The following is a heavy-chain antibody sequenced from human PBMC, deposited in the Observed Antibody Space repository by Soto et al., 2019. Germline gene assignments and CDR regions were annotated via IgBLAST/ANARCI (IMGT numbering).Heavy chain of an antibody. D-gene: IGHD3-3*01. CDR2: IYYSGST. Sequence: SETLSLTCTVSGGSIISSSYYWGWIRQPPGKGLEWIGSIYYSGSTYYNPSLKSRVTISVDTSKNQFSPKLSSVTAADTAVYYCARRLHITIFGVVIAWFDPWGQGTLVTVSS. V-gene: IGHV4-39*01. CDR3: ARRLHITIFGVVIAWFDP. CDR1: GGSIISSSYY. J-gene: IGHJ5*02.